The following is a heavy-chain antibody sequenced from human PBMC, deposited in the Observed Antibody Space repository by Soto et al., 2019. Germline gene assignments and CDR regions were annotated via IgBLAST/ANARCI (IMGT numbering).Heavy chain of an antibody. CDR2: MNPNSGNT. J-gene: IGHJ2*01. D-gene: IGHD3-10*01. V-gene: IGHV1-8*01. Sequence: QVQLVQSGAEVKKPGASVKVSCKASGYTFTSYDINWVRQATGQGLEWMGWMNPNSGNTGYAQKFQGRVTMTRNTSISTAYMELSSPRSEDTAVYYCARVRDYYGSGSYYNYWYFDLWGRGTLVTVSS. CDR3: ARVRDYYGSGSYYNYWYFDL. CDR1: GYTFTSYD.